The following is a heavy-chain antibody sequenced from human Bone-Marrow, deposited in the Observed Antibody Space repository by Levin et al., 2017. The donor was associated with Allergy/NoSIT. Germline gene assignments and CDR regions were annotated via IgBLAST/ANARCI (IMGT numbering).Heavy chain of an antibody. CDR3: ARGRYDVLTGYFGP. CDR2: IIPIYGAI. V-gene: IGHV1-69*13. CDR1: GGSLSGYT. J-gene: IGHJ5*02. D-gene: IGHD3-9*01. Sequence: GASVKVSCEASGGSLSGYTISWVRQAPGLGLEWMGGIIPIYGAIRYAQKFQGRVTITADGPTSSVYMELSSLRSEDTAIYYCARGRYDVLTGYFGPWGQGTRVTVSS.